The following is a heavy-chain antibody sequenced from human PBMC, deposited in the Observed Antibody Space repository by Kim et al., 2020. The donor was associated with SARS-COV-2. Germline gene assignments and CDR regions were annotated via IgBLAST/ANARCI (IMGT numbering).Heavy chain of an antibody. Sequence: GGSLRLSCAASGFTFSSYAMHWVRQAPGKGLEWVAVISYDGSNKYYADSVKGRFTISRDNSKNTLYLQMNSLRAEDTAVYYCARDQGVTTSPHRYYYGMDVWGQGTTVTVSS. CDR2: ISYDGSNK. CDR3: ARDQGVTTSPHRYYYGMDV. V-gene: IGHV3-30*04. J-gene: IGHJ6*02. D-gene: IGHD4-17*01. CDR1: GFTFSSYA.